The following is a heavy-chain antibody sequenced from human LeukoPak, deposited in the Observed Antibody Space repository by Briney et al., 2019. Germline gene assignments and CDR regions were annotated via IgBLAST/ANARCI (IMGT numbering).Heavy chain of an antibody. CDR3: ARGQYYYDSSGPDY. V-gene: IGHV1-2*02. CDR1: GYTSTGYY. Sequence: GASVKVSCKASGYTSTGYYMHWVRQAPGQGLEWMGWINPNSGGTNYAQKFQGRVTMTRDTSISTAYMELSRLRSDDTAVYYCARGQYYYDSSGPDYWGQGTLVTVSS. J-gene: IGHJ4*02. CDR2: INPNSGGT. D-gene: IGHD3-22*01.